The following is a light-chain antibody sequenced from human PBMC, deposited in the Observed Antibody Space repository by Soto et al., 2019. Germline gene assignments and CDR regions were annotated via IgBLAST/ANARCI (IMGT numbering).Light chain of an antibody. CDR1: QSVSSN. CDR2: GAS. CDR3: QQYNNWPRGT. J-gene: IGKJ1*01. Sequence: EIVLTQSPGTLSLSPGERATFSCRASQSVSSNLAWYQQKPGQAPRLLIYGASTRATGIPARFSGSGSGTEFTLTISSLQSEDFAVYYCQQYNNWPRGTFGQGTKVDIK. V-gene: IGKV3-15*01.